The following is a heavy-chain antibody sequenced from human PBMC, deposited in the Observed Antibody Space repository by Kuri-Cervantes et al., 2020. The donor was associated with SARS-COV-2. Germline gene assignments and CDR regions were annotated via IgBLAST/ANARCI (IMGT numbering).Heavy chain of an antibody. J-gene: IGHJ6*03. CDR1: GYSFTNYW. D-gene: IGHD4-17*01. Sequence: GGSLRLSCKGSGYSFTNYWIGWVRQMPGKVLEWMGIIYPGDSDTRYSPSFQGQVTISADKSINTAFLQWSSLKASDTAIYYCARRAYGEEVDYYYMDVWGKGTAVTVSS. V-gene: IGHV5-51*01. CDR3: ARRAYGEEVDYYYMDV. CDR2: IYPGDSDT.